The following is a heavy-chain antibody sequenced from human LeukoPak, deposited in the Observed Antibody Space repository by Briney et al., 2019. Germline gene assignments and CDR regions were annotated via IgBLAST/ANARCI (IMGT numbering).Heavy chain of an antibody. Sequence: GVLRLSCAASGFTFSSYAMSWVRQAPGKGLEWVSAISGSGGSTYYADSVKGRFTISRDNSKNTLSLQMSSLRVEDTAIYYCARRGGSRGWGAFDIWGQGTIVTVSS. V-gene: IGHV3-23*01. J-gene: IGHJ3*02. CDR2: ISGSGGST. D-gene: IGHD6-19*01. CDR3: ARRGGSRGWGAFDI. CDR1: GFTFSSYA.